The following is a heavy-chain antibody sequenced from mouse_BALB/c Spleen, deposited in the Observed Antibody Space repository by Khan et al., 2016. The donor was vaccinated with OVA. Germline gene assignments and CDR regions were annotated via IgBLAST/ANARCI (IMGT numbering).Heavy chain of an antibody. CDR1: GYTFINYS. J-gene: IGHJ2*01. D-gene: IGHD1-1*02. CDR2: INPSIGDT. V-gene: IGHV1-4*01. Sequence: VQLQESGAELAKPWASVKMSCKASGYTFINYSILWVKQRPGQGLEWIGYINPSIGDTENNQNFKDKATLTADNSSRTSYMQLSSLTSDDSAVYDRERRGLRWDFDYWGQGTTLTVSS. CDR3: ERRGLRWDFDY.